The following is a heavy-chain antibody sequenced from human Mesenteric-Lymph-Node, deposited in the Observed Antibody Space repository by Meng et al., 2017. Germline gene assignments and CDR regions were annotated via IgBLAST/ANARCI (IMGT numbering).Heavy chain of an antibody. D-gene: IGHD3-16*02. Sequence: SETLSLTCTVSGDSISTGSYYWTWIRQPAGKGLEWIGRIYSGGGTNYNPSLKSRVTISVDTSKNQFSLKLSSVTAADTAVYYCASRGWVWGSYRYFDYWGQGTLVTVSS. CDR3: ASRGWVWGSYRYFDY. V-gene: IGHV4-61*02. CDR2: IYSGGGT. CDR1: GDSISTGSYY. J-gene: IGHJ4*02.